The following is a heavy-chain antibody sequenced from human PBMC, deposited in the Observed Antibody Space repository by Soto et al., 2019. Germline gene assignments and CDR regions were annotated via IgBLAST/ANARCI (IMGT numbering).Heavy chain of an antibody. CDR3: ATRMITAPY. Sequence: EVRLVQSGGGLVQPGGSLRLSCAASLFIVTDNYMSWVRQAPRKGLEWVSLIYSGGGTDYAESVKGRFTISRDNSKNTLYLQMNSLKAEDTGIYYSATRMITAPYWGQGTVVTVSS. V-gene: IGHV3-66*01. CDR2: IYSGGGT. J-gene: IGHJ4*02. D-gene: IGHD3-16*01. CDR1: LFIVTDNY.